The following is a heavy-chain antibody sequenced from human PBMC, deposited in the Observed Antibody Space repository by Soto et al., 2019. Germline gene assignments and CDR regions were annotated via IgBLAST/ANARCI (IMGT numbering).Heavy chain of an antibody. J-gene: IGHJ2*01. Sequence: ASVKVSCKASGYTFTSYAMHWVRQAPGQRLEWMGWINAGNGNTKYSQKFQGRVTITRDTSAGTAYMELSSLRSEDTAVYYCARDVAYGPPLSFDLWGRGTLVTVSS. CDR2: INAGNGNT. D-gene: IGHD3-10*01. V-gene: IGHV1-3*01. CDR1: GYTFTSYA. CDR3: ARDVAYGPPLSFDL.